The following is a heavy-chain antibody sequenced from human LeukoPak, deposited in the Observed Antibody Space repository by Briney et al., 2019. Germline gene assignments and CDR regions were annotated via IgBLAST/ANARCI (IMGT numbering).Heavy chain of an antibody. CDR2: IWYDGSNK. CDR1: GFTFNSYA. J-gene: IGHJ4*02. CDR3: AKATNIVATRGDY. D-gene: IGHD5-12*01. Sequence: PGRSLRLSCAASGFTFNSYAMHWVRQAPGKGLEWVAFIWYDGSNKYYADSVKGRFTASRDNSKNTVYLQMNSLRAEDTAVYYCAKATNIVATRGDYWGQGTLVTVSS. V-gene: IGHV3-33*06.